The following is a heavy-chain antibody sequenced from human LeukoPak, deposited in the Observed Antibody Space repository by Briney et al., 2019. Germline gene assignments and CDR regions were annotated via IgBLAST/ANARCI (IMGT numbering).Heavy chain of an antibody. CDR3: ARVLIVGATRSFDY. J-gene: IGHJ4*02. Sequence: SGPTLVNPTQTLTLTCTFSGFSLSTSGVGVGWIRQPPGKALEWLALIYWDDDKRYSPSLKSRLTITKDTSKNQVVLTMTNMDPVDTATYYCARVLIVGATRSFDYWGQGTLVTVSS. CDR2: IYWDDDK. V-gene: IGHV2-5*02. CDR1: GFSLSTSGVG. D-gene: IGHD1-26*01.